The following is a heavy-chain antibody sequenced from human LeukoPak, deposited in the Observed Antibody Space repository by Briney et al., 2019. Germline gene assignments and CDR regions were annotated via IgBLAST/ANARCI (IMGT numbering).Heavy chain of an antibody. CDR3: VRGGYNHVAGDYSYFDV. CDR2: VNPETGGT. D-gene: IGHD3-16*01. J-gene: IGHJ6*03. CDR1: HYAFDTYY. Sequence: ASVKVPCKASHYAFDTYYVHWLRQAPGQGLEWMGWVNPETGGTTYPQKFQGRVAMTSDISMNTAYMELTRLTSADTAVYYCVRGGYNHVAGDYSYFDVWGKGATVVVSS. V-gene: IGHV1-2*02.